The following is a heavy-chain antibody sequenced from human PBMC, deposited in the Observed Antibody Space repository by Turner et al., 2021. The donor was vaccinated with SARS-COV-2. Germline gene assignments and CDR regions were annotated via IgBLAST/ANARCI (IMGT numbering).Heavy chain of an antibody. CDR1: GFTFGDYA. CDR2: NRSKAYGGTT. Sequence: EVQLVESGGGLVQPGRSLRLSCTASGFTFGDYAMSWFRQAPGKGLEWVGFNRSKAYGGTTEYAASVKGRFTISRDDSKSIAYLQMNSLKTEDTAVYYCTSDSSGYYGEGGDYWGQGTLVTVSS. CDR3: TSDSSGYYGEGGDY. V-gene: IGHV3-49*03. D-gene: IGHD3-22*01. J-gene: IGHJ4*02.